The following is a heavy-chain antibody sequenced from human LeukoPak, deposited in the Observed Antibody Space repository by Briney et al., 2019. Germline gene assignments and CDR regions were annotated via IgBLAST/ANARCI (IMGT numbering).Heavy chain of an antibody. CDR3: ARRTALKNAFDL. V-gene: IGHV4-59*08. CDR1: GGSIINYF. CDR2: ISDSGNT. Sequence: SETLSLTCAVSGGSIINYFWGWIRQPPGKGLEFIGYISDSGNTNYSPSLKSRLTISVNTSYNHFYLRLGSLAAADTAEYYSARRTALKNAFDLWGQGTMVTVSS. J-gene: IGHJ3*01.